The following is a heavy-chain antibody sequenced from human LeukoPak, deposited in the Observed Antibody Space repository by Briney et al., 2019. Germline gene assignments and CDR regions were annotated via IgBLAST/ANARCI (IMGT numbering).Heavy chain of an antibody. CDR1: GGSISSGDYY. D-gene: IGHD3-22*01. V-gene: IGHV4-61*02. CDR2: ISSSGST. J-gene: IGHJ3*02. CDR3: ARGPYSYDSSGALDI. Sequence: PSQALSLTCTVSGGSISSGDYYWSWIRQPAGKGLEWIGRISSSGSTNYNPSLKSRVTISVDTSKNQFSLKLSSVTAADTAVYFCARGPYSYDSSGALDIWGQGTMVTVSS.